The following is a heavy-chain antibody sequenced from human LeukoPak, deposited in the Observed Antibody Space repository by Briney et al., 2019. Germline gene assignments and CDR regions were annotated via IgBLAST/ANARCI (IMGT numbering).Heavy chain of an antibody. CDR1: GGSSGYY. CDR3: ARHGYMERRLQGFDY. J-gene: IGHJ4*02. D-gene: IGHD1-1*01. CDR2: IYYSGST. Sequence: PSETLSLTCTVSGGSSGYYWGWIRQPPGKGLEWIGSIYYSGSTYYNPSLKSRVTISVDTSKNQFSLKLSSVTAADTAAYYCARHGYMERRLQGFDYWGQGTLVTVSS. V-gene: IGHV4-39*01.